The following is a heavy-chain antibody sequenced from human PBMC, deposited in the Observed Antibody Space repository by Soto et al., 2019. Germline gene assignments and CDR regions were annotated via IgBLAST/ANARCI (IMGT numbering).Heavy chain of an antibody. CDR2: INPKFGDT. D-gene: IGHD3-10*01. J-gene: IGHJ6*02. Sequence: QVQLVQSGAEVKEPGDSVRDSCEPSGYTFTSYYIHWVRQAPGQGLEWMGWINPKFGDTTYAQDFQGRVSMNRDMSIITVYMELSRLTSDDTAMYYCARNMDYYYGPGSGNGHGFWGQGTTVSVFS. CDR1: GYTFTSYY. V-gene: IGHV1-2*02. CDR3: ARNMDYYYGPGSGNGHGF.